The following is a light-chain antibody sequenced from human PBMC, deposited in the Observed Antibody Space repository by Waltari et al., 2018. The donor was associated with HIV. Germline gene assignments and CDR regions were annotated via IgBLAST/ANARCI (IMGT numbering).Light chain of an antibody. Sequence: QSVLTQPPSASETPGQRVTISCSGSTSNIGSNTVNWYQQLPGTAPKLLIYPNNQRRSGVPDRFSGSKYGTSASLAISGLQSEDEAHYYCAAWDDSVNGWVFGGGTKLTVL. J-gene: IGLJ3*02. CDR2: PNN. CDR1: TSNIGSNT. V-gene: IGLV1-44*01. CDR3: AAWDDSVNGWV.